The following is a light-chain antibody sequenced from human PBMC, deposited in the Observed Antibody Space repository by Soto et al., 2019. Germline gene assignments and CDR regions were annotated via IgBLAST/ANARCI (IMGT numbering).Light chain of an antibody. CDR1: EGVGSS. V-gene: IGKV3-15*01. Sequence: ETVITQSPAPPSVSPGGRITPSFRASEGVGSSLAWYQQKPGQAPRVLIYGASTTAPGIPARFSGSGSGTEFTRTISSLQSEDSAVYHCQQYNDWPRTFGQGTKVDIK. J-gene: IGKJ1*01. CDR2: GAS. CDR3: QQYNDWPRT.